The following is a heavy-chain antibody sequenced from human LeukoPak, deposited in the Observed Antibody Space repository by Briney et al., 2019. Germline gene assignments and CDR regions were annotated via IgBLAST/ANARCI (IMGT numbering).Heavy chain of an antibody. Sequence: PGGSLRFSCTASGFTFSTYGLHWVRQAPGKGLEGVAFIKYHGNNKYYADSVKGRFTISRDNSKNTLYLQMNSLRPEDTAVYYCARDLGVPAALDFWGQGTLVTVSS. D-gene: IGHD2-2*01. CDR2: IKYHGNNK. V-gene: IGHV3-30*02. J-gene: IGHJ4*02. CDR3: ARDLGVPAALDF. CDR1: GFTFSTYG.